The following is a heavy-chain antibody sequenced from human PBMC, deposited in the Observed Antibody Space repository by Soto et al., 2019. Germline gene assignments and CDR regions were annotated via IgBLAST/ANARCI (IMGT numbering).Heavy chain of an antibody. CDR3: AKDGYDYGDYVDYYYYMDV. Sequence: EVQLLESGGGLVQPGGSLRLSCAASGFTFSSYAMSWVRQAPGKGLEWVSAISGSGGSTYYADSVKGRFTISRDNSKNTLYLQMNSLIAEDTAVYYCAKDGYDYGDYVDYYYYMDVWGKGTTVTVSS. V-gene: IGHV3-23*01. CDR1: GFTFSSYA. D-gene: IGHD4-17*01. J-gene: IGHJ6*03. CDR2: ISGSGGST.